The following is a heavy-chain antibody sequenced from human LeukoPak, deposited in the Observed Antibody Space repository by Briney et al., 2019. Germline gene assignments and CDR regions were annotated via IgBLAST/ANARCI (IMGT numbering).Heavy chain of an antibody. V-gene: IGHV7-4-1*02. D-gene: IGHD2-15*01. J-gene: IGHJ5*02. CDR2: INTNTGNP. CDR3: ARAPCGGGSCSQQFDP. CDR1: GYSFTSFG. Sequence: ASVKVSCKASGYSFTSFGMNWVRQAPGQGLEWLGWINTNTGNPTYGQGFTGRFVFSMDTSVSTAYLQISSLKAEDTAVYYCARAPCGGGSCSQQFDPWGQGTLVTVSS.